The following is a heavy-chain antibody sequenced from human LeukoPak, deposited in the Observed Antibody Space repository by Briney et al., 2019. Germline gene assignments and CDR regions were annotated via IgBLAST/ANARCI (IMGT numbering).Heavy chain of an antibody. D-gene: IGHD2-2*01. CDR3: ARDSSYCSSTTCYLYYDAFDV. Sequence: SVKVSCKASGGILSSYAISWVRQAPGQGLGWMGRIIPIFGTTNYAQNFQGRVTITADESTSTVYMELSSLRSEDTAVYYCARDSSYCSSTTCYLYYDAFDVWGQGTMVTVSS. CDR2: IIPIFGTT. CDR1: GGILSSYA. J-gene: IGHJ3*01. V-gene: IGHV1-69*13.